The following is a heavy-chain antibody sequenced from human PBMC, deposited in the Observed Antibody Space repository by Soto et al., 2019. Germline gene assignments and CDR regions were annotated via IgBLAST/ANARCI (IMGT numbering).Heavy chain of an antibody. Sequence: SVKVSCKASGYTFTSYYMHWVRQAPGQGLEWMGIINPSGGSTSYAQKFQGRVTMTRDTSTSTVYMELSSLRSEDTAVYYCARSRERITIFGVVIPRAQYYGMDVWGQGTTVTVSS. CDR1: GYTFTSYY. J-gene: IGHJ6*02. D-gene: IGHD3-3*01. V-gene: IGHV1-46*01. CDR3: ARSRERITIFGVVIPRAQYYGMDV. CDR2: INPSGGST.